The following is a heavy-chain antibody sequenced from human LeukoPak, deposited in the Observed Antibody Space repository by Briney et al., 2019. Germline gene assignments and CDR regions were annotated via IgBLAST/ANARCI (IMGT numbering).Heavy chain of an antibody. V-gene: IGHV4-34*01. CDR2: INHSGST. D-gene: IGHD1-26*01. Sequence: SETLSLTCAVYGGSFSGYYWSWIRQPPGKGLEWIGEINHSGSTNYNPSLKSRVTISVDTSKNQFSLKLSSVTAADTAVYYCARAVVGATFEYYYYYMDVWGKGTTVTVSS. J-gene: IGHJ6*03. CDR1: GGSFSGYY. CDR3: ARAVVGATFEYYYYYMDV.